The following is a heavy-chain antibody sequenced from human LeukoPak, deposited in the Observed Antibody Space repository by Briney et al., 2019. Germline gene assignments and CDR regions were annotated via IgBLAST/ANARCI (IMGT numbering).Heavy chain of an antibody. Sequence: GGSLRLSCAASGLTFSTYAMTWVRQAPGKGLEWVSTLSDSGGSTYYADSVKGRFTISRDNSKNTLYLEVNSLRAEDTAVYYCAKGPPPSQFYYYLDVWGKGTTVTVSS. CDR2: LSDSGGST. CDR1: GLTFSTYA. J-gene: IGHJ6*03. CDR3: AKGPPPSQFYYYLDV. V-gene: IGHV3-23*01.